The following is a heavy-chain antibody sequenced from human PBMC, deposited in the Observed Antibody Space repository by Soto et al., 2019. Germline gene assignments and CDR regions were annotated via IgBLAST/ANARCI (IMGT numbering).Heavy chain of an antibody. J-gene: IGHJ4*02. V-gene: IGHV3-33*01. CDR3: ARFTGSNSAGTLDY. CDR2: IWYDGSRE. D-gene: IGHD1-26*01. CDR1: GFTFSGHG. Sequence: QVQLAESGGGVVQPGRSLRLSCAASGFTFSGHGMHWVRQAPGKGLEWVALIWYDGSRENYIDSVKGRFTISRDNSKNTMYLQMNSLRAEDTAVDYCARFTGSNSAGTLDYWGQGTLVTVSS.